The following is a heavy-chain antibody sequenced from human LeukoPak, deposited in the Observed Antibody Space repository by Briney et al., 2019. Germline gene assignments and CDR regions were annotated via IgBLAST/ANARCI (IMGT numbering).Heavy chain of an antibody. CDR3: ARDSPRAAAFDY. D-gene: IGHD6-13*01. CDR2: IKQDGSEK. CDR1: GFTFSSYW. J-gene: IGHJ4*02. Sequence: PGGSLRLSCAASGFTFSSYWMSWFRRAPGEGLEWVANIKQDGSEKYYVDSVKGRFTISRDNAKNSLYLQMNSLRAEDTAVYYCARDSPRAAAFDYWGQGTLVTVSS. V-gene: IGHV3-7*01.